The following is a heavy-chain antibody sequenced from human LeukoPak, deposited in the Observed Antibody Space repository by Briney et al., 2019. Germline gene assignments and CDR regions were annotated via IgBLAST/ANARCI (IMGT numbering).Heavy chain of an antibody. CDR2: IYHSGST. J-gene: IGHJ4*02. Sequence: SETPSLTCTVSGYSISSGYYWGWIWQPPGKGLEWIGSIYHSGSTYYNPSLKSRVTISVDTSKNQFSLKLSSVPAADTAVYYCAREASHQGYYDFWSGYYNDYWGQGTRVTVSS. V-gene: IGHV4-38-2*02. D-gene: IGHD3-3*01. CDR3: AREASHQGYYDFWSGYYNDY. CDR1: GYSISSGYY.